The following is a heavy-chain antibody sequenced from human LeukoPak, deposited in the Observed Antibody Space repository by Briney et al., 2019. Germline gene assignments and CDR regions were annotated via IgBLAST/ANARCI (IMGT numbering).Heavy chain of an antibody. CDR1: GYTFTGYY. D-gene: IGHD6-19*01. V-gene: IGHV1-2*02. Sequence: ASVKVSCKASGYTFTGYYMHWGRQAPGQGLEWMGWINPNSGGTNYAQKFQGRVTMTRDTSISTAYMELSRLRSDDTAVYYCARGFGSSGWYRGDAFDIWGQGTMVTVSS. CDR2: INPNSGGT. CDR3: ARGFGSSGWYRGDAFDI. J-gene: IGHJ3*02.